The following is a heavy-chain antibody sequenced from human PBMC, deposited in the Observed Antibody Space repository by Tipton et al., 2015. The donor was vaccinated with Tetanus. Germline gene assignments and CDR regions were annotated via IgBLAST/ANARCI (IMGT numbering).Heavy chain of an antibody. Sequence: SLRLSCAASGVTFSDSAVHWVRQASGKGLEWVSSLGTTSGYIFYADSVKGRFTISRDDAKNSLFLQMNSLRAEDTAVYYCARGPRLLLYYFDSWGQGTLVTVSS. CDR2: LGTTSGYI. J-gene: IGHJ4*02. CDR1: GVTFSDSA. CDR3: ARGPRLLLYYFDS. D-gene: IGHD5-12*01. V-gene: IGHV3-21*01.